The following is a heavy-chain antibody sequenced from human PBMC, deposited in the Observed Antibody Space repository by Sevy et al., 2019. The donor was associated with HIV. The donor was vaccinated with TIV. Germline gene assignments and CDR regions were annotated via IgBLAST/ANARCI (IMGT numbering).Heavy chain of an antibody. V-gene: IGHV3-30-3*01. CDR2: ISYDGSNK. CDR3: AGGGAARPLDY. CDR1: GFTFSSYA. D-gene: IGHD6-6*01. Sequence: GGSLRLSCAASGFTFSSYAMHWVRQAPGKGLEWVAVISYDGSNKYYADSVKGRFTISRDNSKNTLYLQMNSLRAEDTAVYYCAGGGAARPLDYWGQRTLVTVSS. J-gene: IGHJ4*02.